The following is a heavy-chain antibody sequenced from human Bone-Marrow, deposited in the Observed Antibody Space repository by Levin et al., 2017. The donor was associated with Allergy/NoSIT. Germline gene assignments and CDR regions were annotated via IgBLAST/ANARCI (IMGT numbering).Heavy chain of an antibody. CDR3: ARLRGLELGTIRGPFDY. D-gene: IGHD5-24*01. CDR1: GYSFSDYW. V-gene: IGHV5-51*01. J-gene: IGHJ4*02. CDR2: IFPVDSDA. Sequence: GESLKISCKASGYSFSDYWIVWVRQMPGKGLEWMGVIFPVDSDARYSPSFQGRVTISADMSISTAYLQWSSLKATDTAIYYCARLRGLELGTIRGPFDYWGQGTLITVSS.